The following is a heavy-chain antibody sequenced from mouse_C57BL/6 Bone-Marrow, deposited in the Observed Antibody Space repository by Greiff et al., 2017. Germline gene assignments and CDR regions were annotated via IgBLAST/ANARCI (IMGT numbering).Heavy chain of an antibody. CDR1: GYTFTDYY. D-gene: IGHD2-3*01. V-gene: IGHV1-19*01. J-gene: IGHJ3*01. Sequence: EVQLQQSGPVLVKPGASVKMSCKASGYTFTDYYMNWVKQSHGKSLEWIGVINPYNGGTSYNQKFKGKATLTVDKSSSTAYMELNSLTSEDSAVYYCATDGYYVFAYWGQGTLGTVSA. CDR2: INPYNGGT. CDR3: ATDGYYVFAY.